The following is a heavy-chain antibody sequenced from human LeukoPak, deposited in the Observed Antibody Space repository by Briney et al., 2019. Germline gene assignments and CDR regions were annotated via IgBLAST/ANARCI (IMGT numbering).Heavy chain of an antibody. CDR3: ARRDGWHDAFDI. Sequence: SEALSLTCTVSGGSISSGSYEWGWIRQAGGKGLEWIVRRYTSGSTNDNPSCKSQFTITVETAKNQFSLNLSSVTAADTAVYYCARRDGWHDAFDIWGQGTMVTVSS. CDR2: RYTSGST. D-gene: IGHD5-24*01. V-gene: IGHV4-61*02. CDR1: GGSISSGSYE. J-gene: IGHJ3*02.